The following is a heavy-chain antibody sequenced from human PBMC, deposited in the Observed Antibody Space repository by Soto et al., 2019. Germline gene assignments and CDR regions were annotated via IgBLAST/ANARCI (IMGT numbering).Heavy chain of an antibody. CDR3: AREGLTGTIVLYYYYGMDV. D-gene: IGHD1-7*01. CDR2: IYYSGST. CDR1: GGSISSYY. Sequence: QVQLQESGPGLVKPSDTLSLTCTVSGGSISSYYWSWIRQPPGKGLEWIGYIYYSGSTNYNPSLKSRVTISVDTSKNQFSLKLSSVTAADTAVYYCAREGLTGTIVLYYYYGMDVWGQGTTVTVSS. V-gene: IGHV4-59*01. J-gene: IGHJ6*02.